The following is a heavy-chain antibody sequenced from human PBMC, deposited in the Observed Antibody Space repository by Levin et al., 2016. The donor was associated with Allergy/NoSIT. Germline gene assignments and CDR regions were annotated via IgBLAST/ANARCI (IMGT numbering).Heavy chain of an antibody. V-gene: IGHV3-30*18. CDR3: AKDRTTYTGDWYGVLDY. J-gene: IGHJ4*02. D-gene: IGHD6-19*01. CDR2: ISYDGSNK. Sequence: WIRQPPGKGLEWVAVISYDGSNKYYADSVKGRFTISRDNAKNTLYLQMTSLRAEDTAVYYCAKDRTTYTGDWYGVLDYWGQGALVTVSS.